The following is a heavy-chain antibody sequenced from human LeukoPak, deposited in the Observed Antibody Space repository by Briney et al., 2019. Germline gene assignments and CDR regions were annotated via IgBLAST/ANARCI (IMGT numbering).Heavy chain of an antibody. CDR1: GGSIRSYY. CDR3: ARGGKYYGDYWYFDR. V-gene: IGHV4-59*01. J-gene: IGHJ2*01. D-gene: IGHD4-17*01. CDR2: IYYSGSS. Sequence: SETLALTCTVAGGSIRSYYWSWIRQPPGKGLVWIGDIYYSGSSNCNPALKSRVTISGDSSKNRFSVCVSAVTAADTAVYYCARGGKYYGDYWYFDRWGRGTLVTVSS.